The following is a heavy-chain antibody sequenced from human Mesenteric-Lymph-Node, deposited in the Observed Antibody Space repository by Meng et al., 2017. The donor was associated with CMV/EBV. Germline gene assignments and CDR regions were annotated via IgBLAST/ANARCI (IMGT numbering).Heavy chain of an antibody. D-gene: IGHD1-26*01. CDR3: ASYVYSGNYDNSPFDI. J-gene: IGHJ3*02. CDR2: FDPEDGEK. CDR1: EYTPTELS. V-gene: IGHV1-24*01. Sequence: ASVKVSCKVSEYTPTELSMHWVRQAPGKGLEWMGGFDPEDGEKIYAQKFQDRVTMTEDTPTDTAYMELSSLRSEDTAVYYCASYVYSGNYDNSPFDIWGQGTMVTVSS.